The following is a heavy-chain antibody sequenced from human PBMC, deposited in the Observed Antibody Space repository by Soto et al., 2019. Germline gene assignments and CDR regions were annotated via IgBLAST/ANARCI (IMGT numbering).Heavy chain of an antibody. V-gene: IGHV3-23*01. J-gene: IGHJ4*02. CDR3: AKDQEQWLLPTAEY. CDR2: ISGSGGST. CDR1: GFTFSSYA. Sequence: GGSLRLSCAASGFTFSSYAMSWVRQAPGKGLEWVSAISGSGGSTYYADSVKGRFTISRDNSKNTLYLQMNSLRAEDTAVYYCAKDQEQWLLPTAEYWGQGTLVTVSS. D-gene: IGHD6-19*01.